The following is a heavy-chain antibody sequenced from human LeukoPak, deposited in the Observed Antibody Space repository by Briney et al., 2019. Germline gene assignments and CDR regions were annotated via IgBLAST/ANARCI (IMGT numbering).Heavy chain of an antibody. V-gene: IGHV4-34*08. Sequence: GSLRLSCAASGFTFSTYSMNWVRQAPGKGLEWIGEINHSGSTNYNPSLKSRVTISVDTSKNQFSLKLSSVTAADTAVYYCATYYDYVWGSYRYHYWGQGTLVTVSS. CDR3: ATYYDYVWGSYRYHY. J-gene: IGHJ4*02. CDR1: GFTFSTYS. CDR2: INHSGST. D-gene: IGHD3-16*02.